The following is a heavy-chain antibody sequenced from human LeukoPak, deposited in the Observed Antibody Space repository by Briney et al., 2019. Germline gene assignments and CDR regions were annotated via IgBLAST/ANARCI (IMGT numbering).Heavy chain of an antibody. Sequence: GGSLRLSCAASGFTFSSYAMSWVRQAPGKGLEWVSAISGSGGSTYYADSVKGRFTISRDNSKNTLYLQMNSLRAEDTAVYYCAKDCESMIVPRGAFDIWGQGTMVTVSS. CDR3: AKDCESMIVPRGAFDI. J-gene: IGHJ3*02. CDR2: ISGSGGST. V-gene: IGHV3-23*01. D-gene: IGHD3-22*01. CDR1: GFTFSSYA.